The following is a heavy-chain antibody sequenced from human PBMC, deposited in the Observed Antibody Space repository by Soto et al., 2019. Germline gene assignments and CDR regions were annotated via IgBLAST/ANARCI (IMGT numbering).Heavy chain of an antibody. D-gene: IGHD3-22*01. J-gene: IGHJ1*01. Sequence: SVKVSCKASGGTFSSYAISWVRQAPGQGLEWMGGIIPIFGTANYAQKFQGRVTITADESTSTAYMELSSLRSEDTAVYYCARDRYYYDSRGYYSGGFQHWGQGTLVTVSS. V-gene: IGHV1-69*13. CDR3: ARDRYYYDSRGYYSGGFQH. CDR2: IIPIFGTA. CDR1: GGTFSSYA.